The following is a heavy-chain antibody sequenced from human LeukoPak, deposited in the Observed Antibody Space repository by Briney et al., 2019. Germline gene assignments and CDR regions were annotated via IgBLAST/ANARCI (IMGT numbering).Heavy chain of an antibody. Sequence: SETLSLTCTVSGGSISSYYWSWIRQPAGKGLEWIGRIYTSGTTHYNPSLKSRVTMSVDTSKNQFSLKLSSVTAADTAVYYCARAAYYYDSSGWQYYYYYYMDVWGKGTTVTVSS. D-gene: IGHD3-22*01. V-gene: IGHV4-4*07. J-gene: IGHJ6*03. CDR3: ARAAYYYDSSGWQYYYYYYMDV. CDR1: GGSISSYY. CDR2: IYTSGTT.